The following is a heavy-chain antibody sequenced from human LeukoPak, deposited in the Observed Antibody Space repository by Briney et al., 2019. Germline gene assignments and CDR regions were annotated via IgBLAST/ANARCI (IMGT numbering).Heavy chain of an antibody. Sequence: GGSLRLSCAASGFTFSNYGMNWVRQAPGKGLEWVGFIRYDGSNKYCADSVKGRFTVSRDNPKNTLYLQMNSLRAEDTAAYYCAREKNDYGDYSYMYVWGKGTTVTVSS. CDR3: AREKNDYGDYSYMYV. CDR2: IRYDGSNK. D-gene: IGHD4-17*01. V-gene: IGHV3-30*02. CDR1: GFTFSNYG. J-gene: IGHJ6*03.